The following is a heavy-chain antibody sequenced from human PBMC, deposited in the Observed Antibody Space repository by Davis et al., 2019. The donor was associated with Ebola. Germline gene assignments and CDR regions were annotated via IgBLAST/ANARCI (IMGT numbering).Heavy chain of an antibody. V-gene: IGHV3-30*18. Sequence: GESLKISCAASGFTFSSYGMHWVRQAPGKGLEWVAVISYDGSNKYYADSVKGRFTISRDNSKNTLYLQMNSLRAEDTAVYYCAKVEYYGYWGQGTLVTVSS. CDR3: AKVEYYGY. D-gene: IGHD5-24*01. CDR1: GFTFSSYG. CDR2: ISYDGSNK. J-gene: IGHJ4*02.